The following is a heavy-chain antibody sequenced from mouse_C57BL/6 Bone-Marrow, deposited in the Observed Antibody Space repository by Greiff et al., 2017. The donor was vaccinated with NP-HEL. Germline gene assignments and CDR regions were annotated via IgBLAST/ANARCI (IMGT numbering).Heavy chain of an antibody. D-gene: IGHD3-2*02. CDR2: IDPSDSYT. J-gene: IGHJ3*01. Sequence: QVQLQQPGAELVKPGASVKLSCKASGYTFTSYWMQWVKQRPGQGLEWIGEIDPSDSYTNYNQKFKGKATLTVDTSSSTAYMRLSSLTSEDSAVYYCARSGDSSGPFAYWGQGTLVTVSA. CDR3: ARSGDSSGPFAY. CDR1: GYTFTSYW. V-gene: IGHV1-50*01.